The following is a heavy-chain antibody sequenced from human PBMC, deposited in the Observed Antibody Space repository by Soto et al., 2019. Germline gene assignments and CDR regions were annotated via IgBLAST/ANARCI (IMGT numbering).Heavy chain of an antibody. J-gene: IGHJ4*02. CDR3: VRAPLDYYSADYFDN. V-gene: IGHV1-8*01. CDR1: GYTFTNND. Sequence: VQLVQSGAELKRPGASVKVSCKASGYTFTNNDINWVRQAAGQGLEWMGWMNPYSGNTGYARNFHGRVTMTRDNSITTAYMELSSLRSEDTAVYYCVRAPLDYYSADYFDNWGQGTLVTVSS. CDR2: MNPYSGNT. D-gene: IGHD2-21*01.